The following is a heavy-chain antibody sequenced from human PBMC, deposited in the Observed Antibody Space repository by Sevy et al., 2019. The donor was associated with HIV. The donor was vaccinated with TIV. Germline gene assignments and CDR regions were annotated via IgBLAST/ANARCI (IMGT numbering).Heavy chain of an antibody. CDR2: ISGSGGST. D-gene: IGHD2-2*01. CDR1: GFTFSSYA. J-gene: IGHJ3*02. V-gene: IGHV3-23*01. CDR3: AKDLGYCSSTSCYGDAFDI. Sequence: GGSPRLSCTASGFTFSSYAMSWVRQAPGKGLEWVSAISGSGGSTYYAHSVKGRFTISRDNSKNTLYLQMNSLRAEDTAVYYCAKDLGYCSSTSCYGDAFDIWGQGTMVTVSS.